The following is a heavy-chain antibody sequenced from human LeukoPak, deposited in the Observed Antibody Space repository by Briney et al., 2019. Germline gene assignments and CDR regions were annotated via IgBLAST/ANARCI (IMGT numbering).Heavy chain of an antibody. CDR1: GFTFSSYA. CDR3: ARDERYAFDI. V-gene: IGHV3-30-3*01. CDR2: ISYDGSNK. D-gene: IGHD1-1*01. Sequence: PGGSLRLSCAASGFTFSSYAMHWVRQAPGKGLEWVAVISYDGSNKYYADSVKGRFTISRDNSKNTLYLQMNSLRAEDTAVYYCARDERYAFDIWGQGTMVPSLQ. J-gene: IGHJ3*02.